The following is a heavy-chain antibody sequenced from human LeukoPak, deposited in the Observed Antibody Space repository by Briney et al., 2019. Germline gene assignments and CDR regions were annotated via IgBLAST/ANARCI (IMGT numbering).Heavy chain of an antibody. D-gene: IGHD6-19*01. CDR2: IYSGGST. CDR3: ATGVRGYNSALDY. Sequence: PGGSLRLSCAASGFTVSSNYMSWVRQAPGKGLEWVSVIYSGGSTYYADSLKGRFTISRDNAKNSLYLQMNSLRAEDTAVYYCATGVRGYNSALDYWGQGTLVTVSP. J-gene: IGHJ4*02. CDR1: GFTVSSNY. V-gene: IGHV3-53*01.